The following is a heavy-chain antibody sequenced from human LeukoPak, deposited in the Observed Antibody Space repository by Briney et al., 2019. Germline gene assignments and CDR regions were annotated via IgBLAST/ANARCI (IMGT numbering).Heavy chain of an antibody. CDR3: VRETRWFDP. CDR2: ISSSGSTK. Sequence: GGSLRLSCAASGFTFSDYYMSWIRQAPGKGLEGVSYISSSGSTKYYADSVKGRFTISRDNAKNSLYLQVNSLRAEDTAVYYCVRETRWFDPWGQGTLVTVSS. V-gene: IGHV3-11*04. CDR1: GFTFSDYY. J-gene: IGHJ5*02.